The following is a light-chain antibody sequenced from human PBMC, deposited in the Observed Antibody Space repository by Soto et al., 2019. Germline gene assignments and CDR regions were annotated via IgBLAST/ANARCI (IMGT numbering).Light chain of an antibody. CDR1: QSVSGN. Sequence: EMVMTQSPATLSVSPGERASLSCRASQSVSGNLAWYQQKPGQAPRLLIYGASSRATGIPDRFSGSGSETDFTLTISRLEPEDFAVYYCQQYGSSPWTFGQGTKV. CDR3: QQYGSSPWT. V-gene: IGKV3-20*01. J-gene: IGKJ1*01. CDR2: GAS.